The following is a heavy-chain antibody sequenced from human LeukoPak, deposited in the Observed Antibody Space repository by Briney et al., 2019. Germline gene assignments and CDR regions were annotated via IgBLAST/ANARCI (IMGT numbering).Heavy chain of an antibody. CDR2: NGAAT. D-gene: IGHD1-26*01. CDR1: GFTFNNYA. V-gene: IGHV3-23*01. CDR3: ANGLAASGNFLLRDYYYFIDV. Sequence: TGGSLRLSCVASGFTFNNYAMHWVRQAPGKGLEWVSTNGAATYYADSFKGRFLISRDDSKSTVYLRMNKLRVEDSGLYYCANGLAASGNFLLRDYYYFIDVWGKGTTVIVS. J-gene: IGHJ6*03.